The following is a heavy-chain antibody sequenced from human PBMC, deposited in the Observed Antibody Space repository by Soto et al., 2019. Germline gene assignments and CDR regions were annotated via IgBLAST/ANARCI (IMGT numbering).Heavy chain of an antibody. V-gene: IGHV4-4*07. Sequence: KAPETLSLTCTFSGCSISSYYWSRIRQTAGKGLDWIGRISTSGSTNYNASLKSGVTMSVDTSNNQFCLKLSSLTAADPPVYYSARAFNLGGTAGWALATWGPGTMLTVS. J-gene: IGHJ3*02. D-gene: IGHD3-16*01. CDR1: GCSISSYY. CDR2: ISTSGST. CDR3: ARAFNLGGTAGWALAT.